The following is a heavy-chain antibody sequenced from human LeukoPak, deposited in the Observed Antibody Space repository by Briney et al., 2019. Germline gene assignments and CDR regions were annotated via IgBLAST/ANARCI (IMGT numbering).Heavy chain of an antibody. J-gene: IGHJ3*02. CDR1: GFTFDDYA. D-gene: IGHD3-16*02. CDR3: AKDHLGELSSDAFDI. CDR2: ISWNSGSI. Sequence: GRSLRLSCAASGFTFDDYAMHWVRQAPGKGLEWVSGISWNSGSIGYADSVKGRFTISRDNAKNSLYLQMNSLRAEDTALYYRAKDHLGELSSDAFDIWGQGTMVTVSS. V-gene: IGHV3-9*01.